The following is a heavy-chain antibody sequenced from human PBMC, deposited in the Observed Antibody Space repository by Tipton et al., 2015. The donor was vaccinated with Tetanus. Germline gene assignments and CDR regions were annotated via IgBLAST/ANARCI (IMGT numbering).Heavy chain of an antibody. D-gene: IGHD2-2*01. Sequence: TLSLTCIVSGGSIRGGGYYWTWIRQHPERGLEWIGYIYYTGNTYYNPSLKSRVTISVDMSKNQFSLKLTSLTAADTAVYYCARSIAAASVWPFDYWGQGTQVTVSS. J-gene: IGHJ4*02. CDR3: ARSIAAASVWPFDY. V-gene: IGHV4-31*03. CDR1: GGSIRGGGYY. CDR2: IYYTGNT.